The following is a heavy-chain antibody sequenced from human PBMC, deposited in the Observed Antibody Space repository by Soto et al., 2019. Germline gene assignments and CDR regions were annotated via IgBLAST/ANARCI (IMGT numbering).Heavy chain of an antibody. J-gene: IGHJ4*02. CDR2: CSGRGAST. V-gene: IGHV3-23*01. Sequence: GSLRLSCAASGFSFSNYAMTWVRQAPGKGLEWVSACSGRGASTYYADSVKDRFTVSRDNSKNTLYLQMNSLRAEDTAVYYCAKDGGDYYDTSGLDYWGQGTLVTVSS. CDR3: AKDGGDYYDTSGLDY. D-gene: IGHD3-22*01. CDR1: GFSFSNYA.